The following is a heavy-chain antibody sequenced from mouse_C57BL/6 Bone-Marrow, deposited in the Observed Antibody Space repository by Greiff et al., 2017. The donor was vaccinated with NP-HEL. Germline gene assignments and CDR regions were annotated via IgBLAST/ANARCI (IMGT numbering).Heavy chain of an antibody. CDR2: IDPSDSYT. CDR3: AREDYYGSSPWFAY. Sequence: QVQLQQPGAELVKPGASVKLSCKASGYTFTSYWMQWVKQRPGQGLEWIGEIDPSDSYTNYNQKFKGKATLTVDPSSSTAYMQLSSLTSEDSAVYYCAREDYYGSSPWFAYWGQGTLVTVSA. CDR1: GYTFTSYW. J-gene: IGHJ3*01. D-gene: IGHD1-1*01. V-gene: IGHV1-50*01.